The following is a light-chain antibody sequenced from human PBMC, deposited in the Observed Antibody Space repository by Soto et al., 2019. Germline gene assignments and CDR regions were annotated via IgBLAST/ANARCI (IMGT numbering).Light chain of an antibody. CDR1: SSDVGGYNY. V-gene: IGLV2-8*01. Sequence: QSALTQPPSASGSPGQSVTISCTGTSSDVGGYNYVSWYQQHPGKAPKLMIYEVSKRPSGVPDRFSGSKCGNTASLTVSGLQAEDEADYYCSSYAGSRYVFGTGTKVTVL. CDR3: SSYAGSRYV. J-gene: IGLJ1*01. CDR2: EVS.